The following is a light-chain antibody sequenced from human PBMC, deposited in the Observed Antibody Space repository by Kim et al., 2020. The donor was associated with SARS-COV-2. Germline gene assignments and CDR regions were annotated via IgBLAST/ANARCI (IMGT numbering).Light chain of an antibody. V-gene: IGLV6-57*03. CDR2: END. CDR3: QSYDSSSEV. J-gene: IGLJ3*02. Sequence: GEAVTIACTRSTGAIANNYVQWYRQRPGSAPTTVIYENDQRPSGVPDRFSGSIDSSSNSASLTISGLKTEDEADYYCQSYDSSSEVFGGGTQLTVL. CDR1: TGAIANNY.